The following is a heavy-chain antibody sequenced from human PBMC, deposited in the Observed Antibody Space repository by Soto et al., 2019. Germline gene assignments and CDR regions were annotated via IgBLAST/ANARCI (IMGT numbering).Heavy chain of an antibody. CDR2: IYYSGST. D-gene: IGHD3-3*01. CDR1: GGSISSYY. CDR3: ARERSYVFGGGYVGFAP. V-gene: IGHV4-59*01. Sequence: ETLSLTCTVSGGSISSYYWSWIRQPPGKGLEWIGYIYYSGSTNYNPSLKSRVTISVDRSRNQFSLNLRSVTTADTALYYCARERSYVFGGGYVGFAPGGRGPLVTVSS. J-gene: IGHJ5*02.